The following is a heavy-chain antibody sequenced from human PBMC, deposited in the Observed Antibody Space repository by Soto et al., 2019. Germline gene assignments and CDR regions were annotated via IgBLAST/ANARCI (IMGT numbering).Heavy chain of an antibody. CDR3: GRDGVGATPLGWFDP. Sequence: VQLVQSGAEVKKPGASVKVSCKASGYTFIGYYIHWVRQAPGQGREWMGRINPRSGDTTYAQKFQGRLTMTRDTSISTAYMDLSSLRSDDTAVYYCGRDGVGATPLGWFDPWGQGSLVTVSS. CDR2: INPRSGDT. V-gene: IGHV1-2*06. J-gene: IGHJ5*02. D-gene: IGHD1-26*01. CDR1: GYTFIGYY.